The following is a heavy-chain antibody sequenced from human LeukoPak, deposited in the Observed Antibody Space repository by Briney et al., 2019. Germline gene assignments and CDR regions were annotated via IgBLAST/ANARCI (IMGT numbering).Heavy chain of an antibody. CDR2: IKGDGSDK. Sequence: GGSLRLSCAASGFTFSSSWMTWVRQAPGKGLEWLANIKGDGSDKNYVDSVKGRFTISRDNAKNSLYLQMNSLTAEDTAVYYCSMDYRWGQGTMVTVSS. D-gene: IGHD3-16*02. V-gene: IGHV3-7*03. CDR3: SMDYR. J-gene: IGHJ3*01. CDR1: GFTFSSSW.